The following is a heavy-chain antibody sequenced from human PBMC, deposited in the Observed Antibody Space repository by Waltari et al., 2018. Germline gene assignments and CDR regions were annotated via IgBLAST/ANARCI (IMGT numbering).Heavy chain of an antibody. CDR1: GFTFSNYA. CDR2: ISGSAGSA. J-gene: IGHJ4*02. Sequence: EVQLVESGGGLVQPGGSLRLSCAASGFTFSNYAMNWVRQAPGKGLEGVSGISGSAGSAYYADSVKGRFTISRDNSKNTLYLQMNSLRAEDTALYYCAKDTSIWGMDGYFDYWGQGTLVTVSS. V-gene: IGHV3-23*04. D-gene: IGHD3-16*01. CDR3: AKDTSIWGMDGYFDY.